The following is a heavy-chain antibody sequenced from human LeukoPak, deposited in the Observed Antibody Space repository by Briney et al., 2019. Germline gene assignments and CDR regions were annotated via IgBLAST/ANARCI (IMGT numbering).Heavy chain of an antibody. Sequence: SETLSLTCTVSGGSISSSSYYWGWIRQPPGKGLEWIGSIYYSGSTYYNPSLKSRVTISVDTSKNLFSLKLSSVTAADTAVYYCARGRTYYYDSSGYGDWFDPWGQGTLVTVSS. V-gene: IGHV4-39*01. CDR3: ARGRTYYYDSSGYGDWFDP. D-gene: IGHD3-22*01. J-gene: IGHJ5*02. CDR2: IYYSGST. CDR1: GGSISSSSYY.